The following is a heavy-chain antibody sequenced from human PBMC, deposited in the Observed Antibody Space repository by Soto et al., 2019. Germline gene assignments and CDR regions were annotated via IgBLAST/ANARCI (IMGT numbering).Heavy chain of an antibody. J-gene: IGHJ4*02. Sequence: PSQTLSLTCAISGDSVSSNSAAWNWIRQSPSRGLEWLGRTYYRSKWYNDCAVSVKSRITINPDTSKNQFSLQLNSVTPEDTAVYYCARYSGSYLSRDYYFDYWGQGTLVTVSS. CDR2: TYYRSKWYN. D-gene: IGHD1-26*01. CDR1: GDSVSSNSAA. CDR3: ARYSGSYLSRDYYFDY. V-gene: IGHV6-1*01.